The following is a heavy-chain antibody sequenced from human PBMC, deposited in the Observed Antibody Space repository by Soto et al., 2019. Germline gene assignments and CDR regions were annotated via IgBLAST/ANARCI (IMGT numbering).Heavy chain of an antibody. Sequence: SVKVSCKASGGTFSSYAISWVRQAPGQGLEWMGGISAGNGKPKYAQKFQDRVTITRDTSTNTVYMELSSLRSEDTAVYYCARVDCSAATCYLYYYGMDVWGQGTTVTVS. V-gene: IGHV1-69*10. CDR2: ISAGNGKP. D-gene: IGHD2-15*01. CDR3: ARVDCSAATCYLYYYGMDV. CDR1: GGTFSSYA. J-gene: IGHJ6*02.